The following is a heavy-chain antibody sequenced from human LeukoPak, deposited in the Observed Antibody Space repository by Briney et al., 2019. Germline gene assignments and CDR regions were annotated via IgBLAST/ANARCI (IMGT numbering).Heavy chain of an antibody. CDR2: ISWNSGSI. D-gene: IGHD4/OR15-4a*01. CDR3: AKDIEGVLSLIDY. CDR1: GFTFDDYA. J-gene: IGHJ4*02. Sequence: GGSLRLSCAASGFTFDDYAMHWVRQAPGKGLEWVSGISWNSGSIGYADSVKGRFTISRDNAKNSLYLQMNSLRAEDTALYYCAKDIEGVLSLIDYWGQGTLVTVSP. V-gene: IGHV3-9*01.